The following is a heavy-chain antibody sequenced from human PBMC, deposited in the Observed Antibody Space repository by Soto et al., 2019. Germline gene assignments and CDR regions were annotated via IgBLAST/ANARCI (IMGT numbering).Heavy chain of an antibody. CDR2: ISYDGSNK. V-gene: IGHV3-30-3*01. Sequence: GGSLRLSCAASGFTFSSYAMHWVRQAPGKGLEWVAVISYDGSNKYYADSVKGRFTISRDNSKNTLYLQMNSLRAEDTAVYYCARGYLPHYYYYGMDVCGQGTTVTVSS. D-gene: IGHD3-10*01. CDR3: ARGYLPHYYYYGMDV. J-gene: IGHJ6*02. CDR1: GFTFSSYA.